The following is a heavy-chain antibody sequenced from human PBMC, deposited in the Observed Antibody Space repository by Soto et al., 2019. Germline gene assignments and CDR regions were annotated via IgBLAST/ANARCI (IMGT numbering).Heavy chain of an antibody. D-gene: IGHD4-17*01. V-gene: IGHV1-8*01. CDR2: MNPNSGNT. CDR3: AREFLATVTTGHAFDI. J-gene: IGHJ3*02. Sequence: GASVKVSCKASGYTFTSYDINWVRQATGQGLEWMGWMNPNSGNTGYAQKFQGRVTMTRNTSISTAYMELSSLRSDDTAVYYCAREFLATVTTGHAFDIWGQGTMLTVSS. CDR1: GYTFTSYD.